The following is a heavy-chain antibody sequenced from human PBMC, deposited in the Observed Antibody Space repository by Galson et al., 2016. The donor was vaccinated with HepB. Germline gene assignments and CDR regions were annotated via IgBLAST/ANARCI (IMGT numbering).Heavy chain of an antibody. J-gene: IGHJ3*01. V-gene: IGHV6-1*01. CDR3: ARDIGALDV. CDR1: GDSVSNNRAG. Sequence: CAISGDSVSNNRAGWNWIRQSPSRGLQWLGRTYLRSKLYRDYVPSLKSRMSIDPDASNNQFSLQLTSVTPEDSGVYYCARDIGALDVWGQGTQVTVSS. CDR2: TYLRSKLYR.